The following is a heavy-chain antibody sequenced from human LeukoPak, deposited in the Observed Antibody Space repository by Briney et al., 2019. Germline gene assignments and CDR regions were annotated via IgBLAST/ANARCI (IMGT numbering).Heavy chain of an antibody. D-gene: IGHD4-17*01. CDR2: IYYSGTT. CDR1: GDSITSGDYY. CDR3: ARDQGGYGVDY. V-gene: IGHV4-30-4*01. J-gene: IGHJ4*02. Sequence: SETLSLTCSVSGDSITSGDYYWSWIRQPPGKGQEWIGYIYYSGTTYYSPSLKSRLSISVDTSKNQFSLKLSSVTAADTAVYYCARDQGGYGVDYWGQGTLVTVSS.